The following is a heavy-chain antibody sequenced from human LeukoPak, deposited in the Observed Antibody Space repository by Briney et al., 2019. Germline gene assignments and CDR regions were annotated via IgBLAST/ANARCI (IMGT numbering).Heavy chain of an antibody. J-gene: IGHJ4*02. CDR1: GGTFSNYA. V-gene: IGHV1-69*13. CDR2: IIPIFGAA. D-gene: IGHD6-6*01. Sequence: SVKVSCKASGGTFSNYAISWVRQAPGQGLEWMGGIIPIFGAANYAQKFQGKVTITADESTSTAYMELSGLRSEDTAVYYCARAYSSSSPFDYWGQGTLVTVSS. CDR3: ARAYSSSSPFDY.